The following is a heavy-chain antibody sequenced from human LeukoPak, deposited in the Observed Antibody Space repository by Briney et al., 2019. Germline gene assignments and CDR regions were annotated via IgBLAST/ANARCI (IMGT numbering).Heavy chain of an antibody. J-gene: IGHJ4*02. CDR3: ARGYSGNLFFDY. Sequence: GGSLRLSCAVSGFTFTSYWMNWVRQAPGKGLEWVASIRQDGGEKYYVDSVKGRFTISRDNTKNSLYLQMSSLRAEDTAVYYCARGYSGNLFFDYWGQGTLVTVSS. CDR1: GFTFTSYW. V-gene: IGHV3-7*01. CDR2: IRQDGGEK. D-gene: IGHD1-26*01.